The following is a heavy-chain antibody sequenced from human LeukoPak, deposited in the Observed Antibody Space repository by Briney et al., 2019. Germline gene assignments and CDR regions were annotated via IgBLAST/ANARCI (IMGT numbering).Heavy chain of an antibody. V-gene: IGHV3-7*01. D-gene: IGHD2-21*01. CDR3: VRDSDYQRNSGGLYAHYDALDI. Sequence: GGSLRLSCAASEFTFSTFWMSWVRQAPGKGLEWVANIKADGSVKHYVDSVEGLFIISRDNARSSLYLQMNSLRAEDTAVYYCVRDSDYQRNSGGLYAHYDALDIWGHGTMVTVSS. CDR2: IKADGSVK. CDR1: EFTFSTFW. J-gene: IGHJ3*02.